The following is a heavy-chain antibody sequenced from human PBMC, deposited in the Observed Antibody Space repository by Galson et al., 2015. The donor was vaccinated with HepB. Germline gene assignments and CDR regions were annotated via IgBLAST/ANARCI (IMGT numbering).Heavy chain of an antibody. V-gene: IGHV3-30*18. D-gene: IGHD3-10*01. CDR2: ISYDGSNK. J-gene: IGHJ4*02. CDR3: AKDRVEDY. CDR1: GFTFSSYG. Sequence: SLRLSCAASGFTFSSYGMHWVRQAPGKGLEWVAVISYDGSNKYYADSVKGRFTISRDNSKNTLYLQMNSLRAEDTAVYYCAKDRVEDYWGQGTLVTVSS.